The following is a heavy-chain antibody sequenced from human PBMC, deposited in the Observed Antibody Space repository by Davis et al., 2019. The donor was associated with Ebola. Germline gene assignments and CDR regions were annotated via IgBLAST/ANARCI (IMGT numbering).Heavy chain of an antibody. CDR1: GFTFSSYW. J-gene: IGHJ4*02. CDR2: INTDGSFT. V-gene: IGHV3-74*01. CDR3: VRTTYGAPEY. Sequence: PGGSLRLSCAASGFTFSSYWMHWVRHTPGKGLVWVSRINTDGSFTDYADSVKGRFTISRDNAKSTLYLQMNSLTAEDTAVYYCVRTTYGAPEYWGQETLVTVSS. D-gene: IGHD4-17*01.